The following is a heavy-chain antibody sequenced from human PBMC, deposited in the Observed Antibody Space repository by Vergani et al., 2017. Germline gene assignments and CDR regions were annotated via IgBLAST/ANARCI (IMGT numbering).Heavy chain of an antibody. D-gene: IGHD4-11*01. CDR3: ARGSRIYDYSNYGWFDP. V-gene: IGHV4-59*01. CDR2: IYYSGST. CDR1: GGSISSYY. Sequence: QVQLQESGPGLVKPSETLSLTCTVSGGSISSYYWSWIRQPPGKGLEWIGYIYYSGSTNYNPSLKSRVTISVDTSKNQFSLKLSSVTAADTAVYYCARGSRIYDYSNYGWFDPWGRGTLVTVSS. J-gene: IGHJ5*02.